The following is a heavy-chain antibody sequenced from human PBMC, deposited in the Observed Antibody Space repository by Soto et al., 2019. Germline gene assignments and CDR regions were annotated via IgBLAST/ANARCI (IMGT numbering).Heavy chain of an antibody. CDR1: GGSITGGSISSTTYS. Sequence: SETLSLTCTVSGGSITGGSISSTTYSWSWIRQPPGKGLEWIGYIYHSGSTYYNPSLKSRVTISVDRSKNQFSLELSSVTAADTAVYYCARGSRSGRRFDPWGQGTLVTVSS. CDR3: ARGSRSGRRFDP. J-gene: IGHJ5*02. D-gene: IGHD3-10*01. V-gene: IGHV4-30-2*01. CDR2: IYHSGST.